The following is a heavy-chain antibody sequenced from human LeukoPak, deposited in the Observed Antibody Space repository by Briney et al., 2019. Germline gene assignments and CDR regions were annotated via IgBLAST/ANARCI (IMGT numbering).Heavy chain of an antibody. J-gene: IGHJ4*02. D-gene: IGHD2-2*02. CDR2: INPSGGST. V-gene: IGHV1-46*03. CDR3: ARARWDIVVVPAAISSDY. Sequence: ASVKVSCKASGYTFTSYYMHWVRQAPGQGLEWMGIINPSGGSTSYAQKFQGRVTMTRDTSTSTVYMELSSLRSEDTAVYYCARARWDIVVVPAAISSDYWGQGTLVTVSS. CDR1: GYTFTSYY.